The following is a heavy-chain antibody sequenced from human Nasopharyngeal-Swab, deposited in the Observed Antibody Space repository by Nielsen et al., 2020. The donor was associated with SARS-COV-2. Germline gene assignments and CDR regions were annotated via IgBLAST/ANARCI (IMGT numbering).Heavy chain of an antibody. J-gene: IGHJ4*02. CDR1: GFTFSDSA. CDR3: TRCGGGCYSGRDY. Sequence: GESLKISCAASGFTFSDSAIHWVRQASGKGLEWVGRVRRKGNNYATAYAASVQGRFTIFRDDPTNTAYLQMNSLKTEDTAVYYCTRCGGGCYSGRDYWGQGTLVTVSS. V-gene: IGHV3-73*01. D-gene: IGHD2-15*01. CDR2: VRRKGNNYAT.